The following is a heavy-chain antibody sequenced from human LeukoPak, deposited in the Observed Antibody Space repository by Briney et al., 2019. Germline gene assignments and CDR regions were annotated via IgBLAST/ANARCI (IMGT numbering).Heavy chain of an antibody. V-gene: IGHV1-2*02. Sequence: ASVKVSCKASGYTFTGYYLHWVRQAPGQGLEWMGWIHPNSGSTNYAQKFQGRVTMTRDTSISTAYMELSSLRSDDTAVYYCEMHTAVPGWGEGTPVTLSS. D-gene: IGHD6-19*01. CDR2: IHPNSGST. CDR1: GYTFTGYY. J-gene: IGHJ1*01. CDR3: EMHTAVPG.